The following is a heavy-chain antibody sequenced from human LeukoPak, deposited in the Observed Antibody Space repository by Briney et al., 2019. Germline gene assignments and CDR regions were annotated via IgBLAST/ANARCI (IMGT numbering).Heavy chain of an antibody. D-gene: IGHD3-22*01. J-gene: IGHJ4*02. V-gene: IGHV3-23*01. CDR3: AKKYYYDSSGYYYITAHFDY. CDR2: ISGSGGST. Sequence: GGSLRLSRAASGFTFSSYAMSWVRQAPGKGLEWVSAISGSGGSTYYADSVKGRFTISRDNSKNTLYLQMNSLRAEDTAVYYCAKKYYYDSSGYYYITAHFDYWGQGTLDTVSS. CDR1: GFTFSSYA.